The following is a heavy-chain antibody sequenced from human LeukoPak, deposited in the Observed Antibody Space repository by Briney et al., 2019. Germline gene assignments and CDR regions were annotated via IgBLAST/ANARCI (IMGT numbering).Heavy chain of an antibody. Sequence: ASVKVSCKASGNTFTSYGISWVRQAPGQGLEWMGWISAYIGHTDYPQKLQGRVTMTMDTSTSTTYMDLRSLRSEDTAVYYCARSFSSGWYFDYWGQGTLVPVSS. CDR1: GNTFTSYG. V-gene: IGHV1-18*04. CDR2: ISAYIGHT. J-gene: IGHJ4*02. D-gene: IGHD6-19*01. CDR3: ARSFSSGWYFDY.